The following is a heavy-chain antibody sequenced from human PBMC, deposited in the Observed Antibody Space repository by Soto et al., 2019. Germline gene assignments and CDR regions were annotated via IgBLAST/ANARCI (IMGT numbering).Heavy chain of an antibody. Sequence: ETLSLTCAVYGGSFSGYYWSWIRQPPGKGLEWNGEINHSGSTNYNPSLKSRVTISVDTSKNQFSLKLSSVTAADTAVYYCARVTTYYYGSGSTNWFDPWGQGTLVTVSS. CDR2: INHSGST. CDR1: GGSFSGYY. V-gene: IGHV4-34*01. D-gene: IGHD3-10*01. CDR3: ARVTTYYYGSGSTNWFDP. J-gene: IGHJ5*02.